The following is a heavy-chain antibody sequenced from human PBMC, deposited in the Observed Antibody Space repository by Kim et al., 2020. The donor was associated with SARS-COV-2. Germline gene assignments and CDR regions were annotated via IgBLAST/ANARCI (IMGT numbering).Heavy chain of an antibody. J-gene: IGHJ4*02. CDR3: ARGDTAIDY. D-gene: IGHD5-18*01. Sequence: GGDTYYADSMKGRFTISRDKSKNTVYLQMNSLRVEDTAVYYCARGDTAIDYWGQGTLVTVSS. CDR2: GGDT. V-gene: IGHV3-53*01.